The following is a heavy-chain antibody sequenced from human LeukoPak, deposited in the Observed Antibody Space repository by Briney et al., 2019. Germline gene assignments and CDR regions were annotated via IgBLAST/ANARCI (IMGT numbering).Heavy chain of an antibody. CDR1: GGSISNYY. V-gene: IGHV4-59*01. D-gene: IGHD3-22*01. J-gene: IGHJ4*02. CDR3: ARNADDSSSYPYFDY. Sequence: SETLSLTCTVSGGSISNYYWSWIRQPPGKELEWIGYIYHSGSTNYNPSPKSRVTISQDTSKNQFSLKLSSVTAADTAVYYCARNADDSSSYPYFDYWGQGTLVTVSS. CDR2: IYHSGST.